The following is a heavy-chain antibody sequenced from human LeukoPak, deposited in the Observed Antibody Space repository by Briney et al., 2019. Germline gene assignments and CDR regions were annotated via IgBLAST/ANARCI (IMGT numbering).Heavy chain of an antibody. CDR1: GGSISSGSYY. Sequence: SQTLSLTCTVSGGSISSGSYYWSWIRQPAGKGLEWIGRIYTSGSTNYNPSLKSRVTISVDTSKNQFSLKLSSVTAADTAVYYCARLLWSVGTDYYYYYGMDVWGQGTTVTVSS. CDR3: ARLLWSVGTDYYYYYGMDV. CDR2: IYTSGST. V-gene: IGHV4-61*02. J-gene: IGHJ6*02. D-gene: IGHD2/OR15-2a*01.